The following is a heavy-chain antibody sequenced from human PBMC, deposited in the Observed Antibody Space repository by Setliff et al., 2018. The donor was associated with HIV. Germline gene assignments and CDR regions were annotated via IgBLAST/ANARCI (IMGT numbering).Heavy chain of an antibody. V-gene: IGHV3-21*01. CDR3: ARDKDMTVAFDL. J-gene: IGHJ4*02. D-gene: IGHD3-22*01. Sequence: GGSLRLSCVASGFNFTSYSMNWVRQAPGKGLEWVSSISSSGNYMFYADSVKGRFTISRDNAGNSLSLLMNSLGAEDTAVYFCARDKDMTVAFDLWGQGTPVTVSS. CDR2: ISSSGNYM. CDR1: GFNFTSYS.